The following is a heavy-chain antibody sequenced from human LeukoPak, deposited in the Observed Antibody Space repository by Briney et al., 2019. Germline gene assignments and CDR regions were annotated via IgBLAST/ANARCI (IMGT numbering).Heavy chain of an antibody. J-gene: IGHJ3*02. CDR1: GGTFSSYA. CDR3: ARTPPTYYYDSRRAFDI. D-gene: IGHD3-22*01. V-gene: IGHV1-69*13. Sequence: SVKVSCKASGGTFSSYAISWVRQAPGQGLEWMGGIIPIFGTANYAQKFQGRVTITADESTSTAYMELSSLRSEDTAVYYCARTPPTYYYDSRRAFDIWGQGTMATVSS. CDR2: IIPIFGTA.